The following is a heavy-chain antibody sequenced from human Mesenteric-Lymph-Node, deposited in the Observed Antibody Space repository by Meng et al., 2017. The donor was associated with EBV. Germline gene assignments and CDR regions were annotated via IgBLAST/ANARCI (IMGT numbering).Heavy chain of an antibody. CDR3: AREEDSSGYYFDY. J-gene: IGHJ4*02. CDR1: GYTFTSNF. D-gene: IGHD3-22*01. CDR2: INPSGGST. V-gene: IGHV1-46*01. Sequence: QVQMVQSGAEVKKTGASVKVSCKATGYTFTSNFMHWVRQAPGQGLEWMGIINPSGGSTTYAQKFQGRVAMTRDTSTSTDYMELSSLRSEDTAVYYCAREEDSSGYYFDYWGQGTLVTVSS.